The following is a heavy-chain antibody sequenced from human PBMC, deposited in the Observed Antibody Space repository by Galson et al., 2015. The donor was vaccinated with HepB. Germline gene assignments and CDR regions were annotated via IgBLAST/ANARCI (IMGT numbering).Heavy chain of an antibody. Sequence: TLSLTCTVSGGSISSGGYSWSWIRQPPGKGLEWIGYIYHSGSTYYNPSLKSRVTISVDRSKNQFSLKLSSVTAADTAVYYCARAARQNSDAFDIWGQGTMVTVSS. D-gene: IGHD6-6*01. CDR1: GGSISSGGYS. CDR3: ARAARQNSDAFDI. J-gene: IGHJ3*02. V-gene: IGHV4-30-2*01. CDR2: IYHSGST.